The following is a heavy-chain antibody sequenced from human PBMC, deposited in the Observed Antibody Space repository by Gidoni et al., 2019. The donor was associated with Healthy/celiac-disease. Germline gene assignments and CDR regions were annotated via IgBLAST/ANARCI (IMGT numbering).Heavy chain of an antibody. CDR2: IYTSGST. J-gene: IGHJ4*02. D-gene: IGHD2-15*01. Sequence: QVQLQESGPGLVKPSQTLSLTCTVSGGSISSGSYYWSWIRQPAGNGLEWIGRIYTSGSTNYNPSLKSRVTISVDTSKNQFSLKLSSVTAADTAVYYCAREGDLGYCSGGSCYPSDYWGQGTLVTVSS. V-gene: IGHV4-61*02. CDR1: GGSISSGSYY. CDR3: AREGDLGYCSGGSCYPSDY.